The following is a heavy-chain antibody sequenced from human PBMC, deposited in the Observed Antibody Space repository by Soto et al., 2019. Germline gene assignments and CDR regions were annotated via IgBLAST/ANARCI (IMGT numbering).Heavy chain of an antibody. CDR3: ATTGVVVIANTSDPHDY. V-gene: IGHV4-39*01. CDR1: GGSISSSSYY. J-gene: IGHJ4*02. Sequence: SETLSLTCTVSGGSISSSSYYWGWIRQPPGKGLEWIGSIYYSGSTYYNPSLKSRVTISVDTSKNQFSLKLSSVTAADTAVYYCATTGVVVIANTSDPHDYWGQGTLVTVSS. CDR2: IYYSGST. D-gene: IGHD2-21*01.